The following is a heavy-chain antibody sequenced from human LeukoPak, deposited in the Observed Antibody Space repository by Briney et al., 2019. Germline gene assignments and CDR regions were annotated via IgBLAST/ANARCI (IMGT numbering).Heavy chain of an antibody. CDR1: GFTFSNAW. CDR2: ISSSSSYI. Sequence: GGALRLSCAASGFTFSNAWMSWVRQAPGKGLEWVSCISSSSSYIYYADSVKGRFTISRDNAKNSLYLQMNSLRAEDTAVYYCAGDDKNNGWYHYWGQGTLVTVSS. CDR3: AGDDKNNGWYHY. V-gene: IGHV3-21*01. J-gene: IGHJ4*02. D-gene: IGHD6-19*01.